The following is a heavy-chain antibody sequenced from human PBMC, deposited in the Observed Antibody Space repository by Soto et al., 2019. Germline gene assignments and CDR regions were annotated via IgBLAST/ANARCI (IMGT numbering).Heavy chain of an antibody. CDR3: ARQIRIGFWYFDL. V-gene: IGHV3-21*01. CDR2: ISSSSSYI. Sequence: EVQLVESGGGLVKPGGSLRLSCAASGFTFSSYSMNWVRQAPGKGLEWVSSISSSSSYIYYADSVKGRFTISRDNAKNSLYLQMNSLSAEDTAVYYCARQIRIGFWYFDLWGRGTLVTVSS. CDR1: GFTFSSYS. J-gene: IGHJ2*01. D-gene: IGHD1-26*01.